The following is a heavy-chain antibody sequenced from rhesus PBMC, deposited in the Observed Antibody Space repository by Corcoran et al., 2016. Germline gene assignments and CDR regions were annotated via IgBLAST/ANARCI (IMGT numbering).Heavy chain of an antibody. V-gene: IGHV4-80*01. CDR3: ARLTYYYDSGYFDY. J-gene: IGHJ4*01. CDR1: GGSFSSYW. CDR2: ITGNSGST. Sequence: QVQLQESGPGLVKPSETLSLTCAVSGGSFSSYWWSWIRQPPGQGLEWIGEITGNSGSTNYNPSLKSRVTIAKDASKTQFSLKLSSVTAADTAVYYCARLTYYYDSGYFDYWGQGVLVTVSS. D-gene: IGHD3-28*01.